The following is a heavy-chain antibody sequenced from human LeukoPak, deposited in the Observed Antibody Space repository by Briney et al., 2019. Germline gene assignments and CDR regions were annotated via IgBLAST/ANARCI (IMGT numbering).Heavy chain of an antibody. CDR3: VRVGDVDTAMVDY. CDR2: IYSGGST. J-gene: IGHJ4*02. Sequence: GGSLRLSCAASGFTVSSNYMSWVRQAPGKGLEWVSVIYSGGSTYYADSVKGRFTISRDNSKNTLYLQMNSLRAEDTAVYYCVRVGDVDTAMVDYWGQGTLVTVSS. V-gene: IGHV3-66*01. D-gene: IGHD5-18*01. CDR1: GFTVSSNY.